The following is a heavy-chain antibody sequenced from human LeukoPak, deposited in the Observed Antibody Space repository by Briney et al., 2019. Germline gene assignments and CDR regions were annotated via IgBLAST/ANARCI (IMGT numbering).Heavy chain of an antibody. V-gene: IGHV3-23*01. Sequence: GGSLRLSCAASGFTLSSYAMSWVRQAPGKGLEWVSTIDVTTGGSYYADSVRGRFTISRDTFQNPLYLQLNSLRVDDTAVYYCAKVNYYQPYFWGQGTLVTVSS. D-gene: IGHD2-2*01. CDR3: AKVNYYQPYF. CDR2: IDVTTGGS. J-gene: IGHJ4*02. CDR1: GFTLSSYA.